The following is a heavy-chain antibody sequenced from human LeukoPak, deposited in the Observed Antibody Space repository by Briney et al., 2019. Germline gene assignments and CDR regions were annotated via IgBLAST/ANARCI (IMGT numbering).Heavy chain of an antibody. Sequence: PGGSLRLSCAVSGFTVSGNYRSWVRQAPGKGLEWVSSMYASGTTDYADSVKGRFTISRDKSKNTLDLQMNSLRAEDTAVYYCAREGGPYSSTLRGCWGQGTLVTVSS. CDR1: GFTVSGNY. CDR3: AREGGPYSSTLRGC. J-gene: IGHJ4*02. CDR2: MYASGTT. D-gene: IGHD6-19*01. V-gene: IGHV3-53*01.